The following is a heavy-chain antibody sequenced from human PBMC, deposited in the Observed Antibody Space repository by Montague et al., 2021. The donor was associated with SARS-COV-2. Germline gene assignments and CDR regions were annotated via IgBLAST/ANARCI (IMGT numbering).Heavy chain of an antibody. V-gene: IGHV4-59*01. CDR1: GGSINNYY. J-gene: IGHJ4*02. CDR3: ARGGGWERRFVY. CDR2: IYYTGST. Sequence: SETLSLTCNVSGGSINNYYWSWIRLSPGRGLEWIGYIYYTGSTTRNPSLDSRVTISLDTSRDLVSLKLRSPTAADTAVYYCARGGGWERRFVYWGQGTLVAVSA. D-gene: IGHD1-1*01.